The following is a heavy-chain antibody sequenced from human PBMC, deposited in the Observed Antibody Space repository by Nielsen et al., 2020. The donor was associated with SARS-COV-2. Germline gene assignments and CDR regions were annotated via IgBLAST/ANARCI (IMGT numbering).Heavy chain of an antibody. J-gene: IGHJ5*02. V-gene: IGHV3-23*01. Sequence: GGSLRLSCAASGFTFSSYAMSWVRQAPGKGLEWVSAISGSGGGTYYADSVKGRLTISRDNSKNTLFLQMNTLRAEDTAVYYCAKDRKYGDWGWFDPWGQGTLVTVSS. D-gene: IGHD4-17*01. CDR3: AKDRKYGDWGWFDP. CDR1: GFTFSSYA. CDR2: ISGSGGGT.